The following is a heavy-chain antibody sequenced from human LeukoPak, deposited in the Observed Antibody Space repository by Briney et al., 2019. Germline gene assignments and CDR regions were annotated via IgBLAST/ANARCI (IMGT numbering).Heavy chain of an antibody. Sequence: SETLSLTCTVSGGSISSGDYYWSWIRQPPGKGLEWIGYIYYSGSTYYNPSLKSRVTISVDTSKNQFSLKLSSVTAADTAVYYCARAPPYSSGWRGAFDIWGQGTMVTVSS. V-gene: IGHV4-30-4*01. D-gene: IGHD6-19*01. CDR1: GGSISSGDYY. J-gene: IGHJ3*02. CDR3: ARAPPYSSGWRGAFDI. CDR2: IYYSGST.